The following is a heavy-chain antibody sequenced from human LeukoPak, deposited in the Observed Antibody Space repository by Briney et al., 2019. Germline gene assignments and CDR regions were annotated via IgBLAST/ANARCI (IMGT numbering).Heavy chain of an antibody. CDR3: ARQIGYSYGLYYFDY. J-gene: IGHJ4*02. D-gene: IGHD5-18*01. CDR2: IYYRGST. Sequence: PSDTLSLTCTVSVGSICSYDWSCIRQPPGKGLEWIRYIYYRGSTNHNPSLKSRVTISVDTSKNQFSLELSSVTAADTAVYYCARQIGYSYGLYYFDYWGQGTLVRVFS. CDR1: VGSICSYD. V-gene: IGHV4-59*08.